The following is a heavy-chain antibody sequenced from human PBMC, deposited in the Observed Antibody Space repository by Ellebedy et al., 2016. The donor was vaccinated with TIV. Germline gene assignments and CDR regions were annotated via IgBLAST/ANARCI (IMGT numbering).Heavy chain of an antibody. CDR1: GFTFSSYG. V-gene: IGHV3-30*18. J-gene: IGHJ4*02. CDR2: ISYDGSNK. Sequence: GESLKISCAASGFTFSSYGMHWVRQAPGKGLEWMAVISYDGSNKYSADSVKGRFTISRDNSKNTLYLQMNSLRAEDTAVYYCAKAPGSGWYYFDYWGQGTLVTVSS. D-gene: IGHD6-19*01. CDR3: AKAPGSGWYYFDY.